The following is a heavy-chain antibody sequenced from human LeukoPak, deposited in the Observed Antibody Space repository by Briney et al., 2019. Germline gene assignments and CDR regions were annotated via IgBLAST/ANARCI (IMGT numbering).Heavy chain of an antibody. D-gene: IGHD3-22*01. V-gene: IGHV3-9*01. Sequence: PGRSLRLSCAASGFIFDDYAMHWVRQAPGKGLEWVSSISWNSGRIGYADSVKGRFTISRDNAKNSLYLQMNSLRVEGTALYYCAKDVFDSSGVDYFDYWGQGTLVTVSS. J-gene: IGHJ4*02. CDR3: AKDVFDSSGVDYFDY. CDR2: ISWNSGRI. CDR1: GFIFDDYA.